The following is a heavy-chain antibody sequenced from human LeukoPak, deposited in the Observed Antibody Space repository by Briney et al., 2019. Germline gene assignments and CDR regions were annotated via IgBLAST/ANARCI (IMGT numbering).Heavy chain of an antibody. CDR1: GFTFSNYW. J-gene: IGHJ6*04. Sequence: GGSLRLSCAASGFTFSNYWMSWVRQVPGKGLEWVANIKQDGGDKYYVDSVKGRFTISRDNAKNSLYLQMNSLRAEDTAVYYCARVMDVWGKGTTVTVSS. CDR3: ARVMDV. CDR2: IKQDGGDK. V-gene: IGHV3-7*03.